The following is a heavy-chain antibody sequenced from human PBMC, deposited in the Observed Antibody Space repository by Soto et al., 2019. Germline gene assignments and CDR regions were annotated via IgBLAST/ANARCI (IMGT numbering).Heavy chain of an antibody. CDR1: GDSVSTNSAA. J-gene: IGHJ4*02. Sequence: QVQLQQSGPGLVKPSQTLSLICAISGDSVSTNSAAWNWIRQSPSRGLEWLRRTYYRSKWLSDFAVSVKGRLTIKPAASQNQFSMQLNSVTPEDTAVYYCERGDNCNDSDFDYWDQATLVTGSS. D-gene: IGHD1-20*01. V-gene: IGHV6-1*01. CDR3: ERGDNCNDSDFDY. CDR2: TYYRSKWLS.